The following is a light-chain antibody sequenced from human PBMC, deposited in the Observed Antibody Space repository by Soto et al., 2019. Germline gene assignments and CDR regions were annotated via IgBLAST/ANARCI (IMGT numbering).Light chain of an antibody. J-gene: IGKJ1*01. Sequence: EIVMTQSPATVSVSPGERATLSCRSRQSVSSNLAWYQQKPGQAPRLLICGASTRATGIPARFSGSGSGTEFTLTISSLQSEDFAVYYCQQYNNWPPGKTFGQGTKVDIK. CDR2: GAS. V-gene: IGKV3-15*01. CDR3: QQYNNWPPGKT. CDR1: QSVSSN.